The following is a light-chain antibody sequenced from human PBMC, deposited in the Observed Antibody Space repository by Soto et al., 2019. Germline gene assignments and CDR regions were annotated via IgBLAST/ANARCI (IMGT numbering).Light chain of an antibody. Sequence: GERATLSCRAGTRNVSSQLAWYRQKPGQAPRLLIYGASSRATGIPDRFSGSGSGTDFTLTISRLEPEDFAVYYCQQYGRSPTTFGQGTKVDIK. V-gene: IGKV3-20*01. CDR2: GAS. J-gene: IGKJ1*01. CDR1: RNVSSQ. CDR3: QQYGRSPTT.